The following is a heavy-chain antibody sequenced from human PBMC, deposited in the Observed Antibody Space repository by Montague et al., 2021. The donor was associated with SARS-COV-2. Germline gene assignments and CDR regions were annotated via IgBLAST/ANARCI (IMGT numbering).Heavy chain of an antibody. CDR3: ASEPPGF. J-gene: IGHJ4*02. CDR2: IYTNGGA. Sequence: TLSLTCTVSGASINSGNYYWSWIRQPAGKGLEWIGRIYTNGGATYNPSLKSRVTISLDTSKNQFSLTLTSVTAADTAVYYCASEPPGFWGQGTLVAVSS. CDR1: GASINSGNYY. V-gene: IGHV4-61*02.